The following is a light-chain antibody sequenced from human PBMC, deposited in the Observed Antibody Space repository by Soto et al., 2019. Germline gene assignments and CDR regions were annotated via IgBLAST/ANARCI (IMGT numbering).Light chain of an antibody. V-gene: IGKV3-15*01. CDR3: QQRVNWLT. CDR1: QSVNSH. J-gene: IGKJ4*01. CDR2: ETS. Sequence: EIVMTQSPATLSVSPGERATLSCRASQSVNSHLAWFQQRPGQAPRLLMYETSTRSTGVPARFSASGSGTEFTLTISGLQSEDFAVYYCQQRVNWLTFGGGTKVEL.